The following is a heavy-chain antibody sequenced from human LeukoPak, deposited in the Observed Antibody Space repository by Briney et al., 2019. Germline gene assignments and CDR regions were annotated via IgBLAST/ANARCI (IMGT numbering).Heavy chain of an antibody. Sequence: GGSLRLSCAASGFTFSSYWMHWVRQAPGKGLLWVLRINSDGSSTSYADSVKGRFTISRDNAKNTLYLQMNSLRAEDTAVYYCARRIAAAAAPYYFDYWGQGTLVTVSS. CDR1: GFTFSSYW. J-gene: IGHJ4*02. CDR2: INSDGSST. V-gene: IGHV3-74*01. D-gene: IGHD6-13*01. CDR3: ARRIAAAAAPYYFDY.